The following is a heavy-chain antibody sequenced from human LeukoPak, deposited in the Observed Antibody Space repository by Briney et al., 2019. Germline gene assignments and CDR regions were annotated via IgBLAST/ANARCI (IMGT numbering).Heavy chain of an antibody. D-gene: IGHD4-17*01. J-gene: IGHJ4*02. Sequence: GGSLRLSCAASGFTFTNAWMCWVRQAPGKGLEWVGRIKSRSDGETTDYAAPVKGTFSISRDDSTSTLYLQMSSLKTEDTAVYYCTTWHDGDYYLPFDYWGQGTLVTVSS. CDR2: IKSRSDGETT. V-gene: IGHV3-15*01. CDR1: GFTFTNAW. CDR3: TTWHDGDYYLPFDY.